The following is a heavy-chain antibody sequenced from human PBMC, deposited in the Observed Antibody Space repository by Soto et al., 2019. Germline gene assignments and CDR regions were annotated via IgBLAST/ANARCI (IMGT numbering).Heavy chain of an antibody. CDR1: GYIFTDHL. D-gene: IGHD3-22*01. CDR3: ARGAQGFFPVSGIYFYFDH. J-gene: IGHJ4*02. V-gene: IGHV1-2*02. Sequence: ASVKVSCKTSGYIFTDHLIHWVRQSHGQGLQWVGWVHPDSGGTNVAQAFQDRVTMTADTSITTAYMDLARLRPDDTAIFYCARGAQGFFPVSGIYFYFDHWGQGTPVTVPQ. CDR2: VHPDSGGT.